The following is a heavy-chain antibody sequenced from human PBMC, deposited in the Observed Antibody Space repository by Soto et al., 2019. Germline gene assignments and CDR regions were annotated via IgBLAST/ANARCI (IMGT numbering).Heavy chain of an antibody. CDR3: TRSSSGYGNFDY. J-gene: IGHJ4*02. CDR1: GFSSSEYF. Sequence: GGSLRLSCAASGFSSSEYFVDWVRQAPGKGLEWVARSRDKARSYTTEYAASVKGRFIISRDDSKNSVYLQMSRLQTEDTAVYYCTRSSSGYGNFDYWGQGTLVTVSS. V-gene: IGHV3-72*01. CDR2: SRDKARSYTT. D-gene: IGHD5-12*01.